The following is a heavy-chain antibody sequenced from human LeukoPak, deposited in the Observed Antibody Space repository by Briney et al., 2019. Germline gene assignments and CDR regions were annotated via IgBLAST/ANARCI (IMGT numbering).Heavy chain of an antibody. V-gene: IGHV1-2*02. D-gene: IGHD2-15*01. CDR1: LYTFTDHY. CDR2: MNPNSGGT. J-gene: IGHJ4*02. CDR3: GRVPDGRDGWTPHF. Sequence: ASVKVSCKASLYTFTDHYIHWVRQAPGQGLEWMGWMNPNSGGTHSAQKFQGRITMTRDTSISTAYMELSSLNSDDTAVYYCGRVPDGRDGWTPHFWGRGTLVTVSS.